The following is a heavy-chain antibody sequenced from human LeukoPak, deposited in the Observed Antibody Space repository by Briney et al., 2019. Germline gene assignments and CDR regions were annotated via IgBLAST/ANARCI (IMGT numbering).Heavy chain of an antibody. Sequence: AGGSLRLSCAASGFTFSSYSMNWDRQAPGKGLEWVSSISSSSSYIYYADSVKGRFTISRDNAKNSLYLQMNSLRAEDTAVYYCARARSSSWYRSPLDYWGQGTLVTVSS. CDR2: ISSSSSYI. CDR3: ARARSSSWYRSPLDY. CDR1: GFTFSSYS. J-gene: IGHJ4*02. D-gene: IGHD6-13*01. V-gene: IGHV3-21*01.